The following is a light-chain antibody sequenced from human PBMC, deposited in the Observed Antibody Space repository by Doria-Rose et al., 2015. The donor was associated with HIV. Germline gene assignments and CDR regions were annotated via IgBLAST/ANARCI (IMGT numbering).Light chain of an antibody. J-gene: IGKJ1*01. Sequence: GYYQQGPGKAPTILICKASTLESGVPAGFSGSGSGTEFTLTISIRQPEDTGTYYWHQYNAYRTFVQGTKVELK. CDR3: HQYNAYRT. V-gene: IGKV1-5*03. CDR2: KAS.